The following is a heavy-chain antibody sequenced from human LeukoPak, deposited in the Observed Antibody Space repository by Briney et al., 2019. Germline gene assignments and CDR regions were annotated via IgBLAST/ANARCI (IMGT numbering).Heavy chain of an antibody. D-gene: IGHD2-15*01. V-gene: IGHV1-2*02. J-gene: IGHJ6*03. CDR2: INPNSGGT. Sequence: ASVKVSCKASGYTFTGYYMHWVRQAPGQGLEWMGWINPNSGGTNYAQKFQGRVTMTRDTSISTAYIDLNRLRSDDTALYYCARDNSCSSSSCGNSYMDVWGKGTTVTVSS. CDR1: GYTFTGYY. CDR3: ARDNSCSSSSCGNSYMDV.